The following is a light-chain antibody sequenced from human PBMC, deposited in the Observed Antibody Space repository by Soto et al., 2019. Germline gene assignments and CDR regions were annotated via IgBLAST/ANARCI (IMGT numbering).Light chain of an antibody. Sequence: EIVLTQSPATLSLSPGERANLACRASQSVNTFLVWYQQRPGQAPRLLIYDASHRAAGIPARFSCSGFGTDFTLTISSLEPEDAAVYYCQQRSNWPPITFGQGTRLEN. J-gene: IGKJ5*01. CDR3: QQRSNWPPIT. CDR1: QSVNTF. CDR2: DAS. V-gene: IGKV3-11*01.